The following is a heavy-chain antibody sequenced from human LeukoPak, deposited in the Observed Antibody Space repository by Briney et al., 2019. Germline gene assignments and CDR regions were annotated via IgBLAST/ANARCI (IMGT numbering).Heavy chain of an antibody. D-gene: IGHD6-6*01. CDR3: ATSYSSSSWFDP. Sequence: GGSLRLSCAASGFTFSSYWMSWVRQAPGKGLEWVANIKQDGSEKYYVDSVKGRFTISRDNARNSLYLQMNSLRAEDTAVYYCATSYSSSSWFDPWGQGTLVTVSS. V-gene: IGHV3-7*01. CDR1: GFTFSSYW. CDR2: IKQDGSEK. J-gene: IGHJ5*02.